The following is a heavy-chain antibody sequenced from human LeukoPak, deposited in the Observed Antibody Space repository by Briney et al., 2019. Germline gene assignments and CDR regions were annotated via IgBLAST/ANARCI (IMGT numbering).Heavy chain of an antibody. J-gene: IGHJ3*02. D-gene: IGHD2-8*01. CDR3: ATYPLGYCTNGVCPRGAFDI. V-gene: IGHV1-24*01. CDR1: GYTLTELS. Sequence: ASVKLSCKVSGYTLTELSMHWVRQAPGKGLEWMGGFDPEDGETIYAQKFQGRVTMTEDTSTDTAYMELSSLRSEDTAVYYCATYPLGYCTNGVCPRGAFDIWGQGTMVTVSS. CDR2: FDPEDGET.